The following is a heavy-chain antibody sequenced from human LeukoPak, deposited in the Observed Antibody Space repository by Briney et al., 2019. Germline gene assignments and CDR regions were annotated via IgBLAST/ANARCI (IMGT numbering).Heavy chain of an antibody. Sequence: GGSLRLSCAASGFTFSSYAMSWVRQAPGKGLEWVSAISGSGGSAYYADSVKGRFTISRDNSKNTLYLQMNSLRAEDTAVYYCARANYYDSSGYGDYYYYYYMDVWGKGTTVTVSS. CDR2: ISGSGGSA. J-gene: IGHJ6*03. CDR3: ARANYYDSSGYGDYYYYYYMDV. CDR1: GFTFSSYA. D-gene: IGHD3-22*01. V-gene: IGHV3-23*01.